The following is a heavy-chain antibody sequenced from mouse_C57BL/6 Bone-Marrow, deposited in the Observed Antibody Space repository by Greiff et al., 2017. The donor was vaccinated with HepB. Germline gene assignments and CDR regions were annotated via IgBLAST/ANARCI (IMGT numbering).Heavy chain of an antibody. V-gene: IGHV1-69*01. Sequence: QVQLQQPGAELVMPGASVKLSCKASGYTFTSYWMHWVKQRPGQGLEWIGEIDPSDSYTNYNQKFKGKSTLTVNKSSSTAYMQLSSLTSDDSAVYYCARAYYGSSYGGAMDYWGQGTTVTVSS. D-gene: IGHD1-1*01. CDR2: IDPSDSYT. CDR3: ARAYYGSSYGGAMDY. J-gene: IGHJ4*01. CDR1: GYTFTSYW.